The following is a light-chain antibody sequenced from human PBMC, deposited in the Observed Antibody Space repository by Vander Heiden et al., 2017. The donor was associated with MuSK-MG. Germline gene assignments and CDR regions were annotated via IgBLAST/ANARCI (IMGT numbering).Light chain of an antibody. CDR1: N. CDR2: EDT. J-gene: IGLJ1*01. Sequence: NVLTQPFSVSVATGQTASLTCGGNNVHWYRQRPGQAPVLVVYEDTDRPSGIPERFSGSNSGDAATLTISRVEAGDEADYFCHVWDAASDRYVFGALTRVTVL. V-gene: IGLV3-21*02. CDR3: HVWDAASDRYV.